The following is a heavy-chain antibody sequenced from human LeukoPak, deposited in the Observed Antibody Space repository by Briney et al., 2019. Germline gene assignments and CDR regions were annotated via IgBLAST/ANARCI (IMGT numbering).Heavy chain of an antibody. J-gene: IGHJ6*02. D-gene: IGHD2-15*01. V-gene: IGHV3-7*03. Sequence: GGSLRLSCTASGFTFSNFWMGWVRQAPGKGLEWVANIKQDETEKFYLGSVKGRFTISRDNAKNSLYLQMNSLRVEDTAVYYCTTVPCSGGSCYGGYYYYYGMDVWGQGTTVTVSS. CDR1: GFTFSNFW. CDR3: TTVPCSGGSCYGGYYYYYGMDV. CDR2: IKQDETEK.